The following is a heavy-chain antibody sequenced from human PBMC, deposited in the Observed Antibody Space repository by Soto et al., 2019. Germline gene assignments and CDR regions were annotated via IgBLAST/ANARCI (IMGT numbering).Heavy chain of an antibody. D-gene: IGHD6-13*01. Sequence: QVQLQESGPGLVKPSETLSLSCTVSGGSISAYFWTWIRQPPGKGLEWIGYIYYSGDTNYNPSLKSRATISVDTSRSQCSLKWSSVTATDTAVYYCARVSSSWYWDYWGRGTLVTVSS. V-gene: IGHV4-59*01. CDR1: GGSISAYF. CDR3: ARVSSSWYWDY. J-gene: IGHJ4*02. CDR2: IYYSGDT.